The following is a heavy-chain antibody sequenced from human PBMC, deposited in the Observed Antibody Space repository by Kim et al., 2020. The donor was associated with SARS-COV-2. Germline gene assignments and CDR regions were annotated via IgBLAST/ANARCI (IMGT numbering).Heavy chain of an antibody. D-gene: IGHD6-13*01. V-gene: IGHV1-2*02. J-gene: IGHJ5*02. CDR3: ASNLAAAGYNWFDP. Sequence: YAQKCPGRVTMTRETSISTAYMELSRLRSDDTAVYYCASNLAAAGYNWFDPWGQGTLVTVSS.